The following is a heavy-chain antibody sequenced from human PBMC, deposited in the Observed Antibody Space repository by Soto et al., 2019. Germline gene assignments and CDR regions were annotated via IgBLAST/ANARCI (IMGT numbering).Heavy chain of an antibody. J-gene: IGHJ4*02. CDR3: VRFGGAAAGPGDY. V-gene: IGHV3-48*03. CDR2: ISSFGTTI. D-gene: IGHD6-13*01. Sequence: GGSLRLSCAASGFTFSSYAMSWVRQAPGKGLEWVSYISSFGTTIYYTDSVKGRFTISRDNAKKSLYLQMNSLRAEDTAVYYCVRFGGAAAGPGDYWGQGTLVTVSS. CDR1: GFTFSSYA.